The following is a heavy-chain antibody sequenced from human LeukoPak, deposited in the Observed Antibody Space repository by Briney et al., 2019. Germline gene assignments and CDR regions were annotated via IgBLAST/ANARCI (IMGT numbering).Heavy chain of an antibody. CDR1: GYTLTELS. Sequence: ASVKVSCKVSGYTLTELSMHWVRQAPGKGLEWMGGFDPEDGETIYAQKFQGRVTMTEDTSTDTAYMELSSLRSEDTAVYYCATVAFLAAAGPSYYFDYWGQGTLVTVSS. CDR3: ATVAFLAAAGPSYYFDY. CDR2: FDPEDGET. J-gene: IGHJ4*02. D-gene: IGHD6-13*01. V-gene: IGHV1-24*01.